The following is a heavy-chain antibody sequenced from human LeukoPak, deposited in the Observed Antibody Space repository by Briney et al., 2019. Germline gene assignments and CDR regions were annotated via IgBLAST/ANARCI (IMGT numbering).Heavy chain of an antibody. V-gene: IGHV4-34*01. D-gene: IGHD6-6*01. CDR1: GGSFSGYY. J-gene: IGHJ6*04. CDR2: INHSGST. Sequence: PSETLSLTCAVYGGSFSGYYWSWLRQPPGKGLEWIGEINHSGSTNYNPSLKSRVTISVDTSKNQFSLKLSSVTAADTAVYYCARHRRYSSSPSSHDYWGKGTTVTVSS. CDR3: ARHRRYSSSPSSHDY.